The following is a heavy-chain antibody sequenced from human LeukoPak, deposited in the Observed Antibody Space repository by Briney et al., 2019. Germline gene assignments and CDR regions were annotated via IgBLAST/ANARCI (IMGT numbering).Heavy chain of an antibody. CDR3: ARAVAGTWNDY. V-gene: IGHV3-74*01. J-gene: IGHJ4*02. CDR2: IKSDGSNS. Sequence: GGSLRLSCAASGFTFSTYWMHGVRQAPGTGLVWVSRIKSDGSNSNYADCVKGRFTISRDNAKNSLYLQMNSLRAEDTAVYYCARAVAGTWNDYWGQGTLVTVSS. D-gene: IGHD6-19*01. CDR1: GFTFSTYW.